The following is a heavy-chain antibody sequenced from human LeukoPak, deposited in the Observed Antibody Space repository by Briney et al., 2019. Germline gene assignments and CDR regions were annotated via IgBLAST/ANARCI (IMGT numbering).Heavy chain of an antibody. J-gene: IGHJ4*02. CDR3: ARTVYDYVWGSPLDY. Sequence: PGRSLRLSCAASGFTFSNYGMHWVRQAPGKGLEWVAVISYDGSIKYYADSVEGRFTISRDNSKNTLYLQMNSLRAEDTAVYYCARTVYDYVWGSPLDYWGQGTLVTVSS. CDR1: GFTFSNYG. D-gene: IGHD3-16*01. CDR2: ISYDGSIK. V-gene: IGHV3-30*03.